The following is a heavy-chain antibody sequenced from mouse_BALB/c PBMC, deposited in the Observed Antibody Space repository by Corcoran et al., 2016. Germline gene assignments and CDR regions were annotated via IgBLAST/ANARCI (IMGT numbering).Heavy chain of an antibody. V-gene: IGHV9-3-1*01. CDR1: GYTFTNYG. J-gene: IGHJ4*01. CDR2: INTYTGEP. CDR3: AREPYAMDY. Sequence: QIQLVQSGPELKKPGETVKISCKASGYTFTNYGMNWVKKAPGKGLRWMGGINTYTGEPTYADDFKGRFAFSLETSASTAYLQINNLKNEDTATYFCAREPYAMDYWGQGTSVTVSS.